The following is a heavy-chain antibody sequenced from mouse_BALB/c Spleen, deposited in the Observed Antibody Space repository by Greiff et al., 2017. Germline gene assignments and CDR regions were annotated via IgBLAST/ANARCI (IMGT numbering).Heavy chain of an antibody. CDR2: INPYNDGT. CDR1: GYTFTSYV. Sequence: EVKLMESGPELVKPGASVKMSCKASGYTFTSYVMHWVKQKPGQGLEWIGYINPYNDGTKYNEKFKGKATLTSDKSSSTAYMELSSLTSEDSAVYYCARSGSGYDLWFAYWGQGTLVTVSA. V-gene: IGHV1-14*01. CDR3: ARSGSGYDLWFAY. J-gene: IGHJ3*01. D-gene: IGHD3-1*01.